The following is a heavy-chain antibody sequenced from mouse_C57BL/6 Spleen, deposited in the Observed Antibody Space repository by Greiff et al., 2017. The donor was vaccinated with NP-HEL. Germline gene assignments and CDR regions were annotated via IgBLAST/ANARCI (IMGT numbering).Heavy chain of an antibody. CDR1: GYAFSSYW. V-gene: IGHV1-80*01. Sequence: VQLQESGAELVKPGASVKISCKASGYAFSSYWMNWVKQRPGKGLEWIGQIYPGDGDTNYNGKFKGKATLTADKSSSTAYMQLSSLTSEDSAVYFCAREAVVATGRAMDYWGQGTSVTVSS. CDR2: IYPGDGDT. CDR3: AREAVVATGRAMDY. D-gene: IGHD1-1*01. J-gene: IGHJ4*01.